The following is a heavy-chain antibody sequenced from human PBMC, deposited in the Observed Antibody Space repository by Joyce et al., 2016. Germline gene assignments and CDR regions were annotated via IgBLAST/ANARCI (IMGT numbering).Heavy chain of an antibody. V-gene: IGHV1-58*02. CDR2: NGVGSGNT. Sequence: QMQLVQSGPEVKKPGTSVKVSCKASGFTFTSSAMQWVRQARRQRLERIGWNGVGSGNTNYAQKYQERVTITRNMSTSTAYMELSSLRSEDTAVYYCAAAPDYYDSSGYYYSAFDIWGQGTMVTVSS. CDR3: AAAPDYYDSSGYYYSAFDI. CDR1: GFTFTSSA. J-gene: IGHJ3*02. D-gene: IGHD3-22*01.